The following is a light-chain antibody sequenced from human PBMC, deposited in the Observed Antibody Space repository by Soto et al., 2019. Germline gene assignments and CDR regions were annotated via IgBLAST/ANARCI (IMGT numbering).Light chain of an antibody. V-gene: IGKV3-11*01. CDR3: QQRSNWPPIT. J-gene: IGKJ5*01. Sequence: EIVLTQSPATLSLSPGERATLSCRASQSVSSYLAWYQQKPGQAPRLLIYHASNRATGIPARFSGSGSGTDFTLPISSLGPEDFAVYYCQQRSNWPPITFGQGTRLEIK. CDR2: HAS. CDR1: QSVSSY.